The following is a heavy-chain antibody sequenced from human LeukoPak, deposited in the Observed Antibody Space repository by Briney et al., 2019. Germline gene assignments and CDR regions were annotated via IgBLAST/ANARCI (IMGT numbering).Heavy chain of an antibody. V-gene: IGHV3-23*01. CDR3: AREKELRYFDTPFDY. Sequence: GGSLRLSCAASGFTFSSYAMSWVRQAPGKGLEWVSTISGGGVTTYYADSVKGRLTISRDNAKNTLYLQMNSLRAEDTAVYYCAREKELRYFDTPFDYWGQGTLVTVSS. CDR1: GFTFSSYA. D-gene: IGHD3-9*01. J-gene: IGHJ4*02. CDR2: ISGGGVTT.